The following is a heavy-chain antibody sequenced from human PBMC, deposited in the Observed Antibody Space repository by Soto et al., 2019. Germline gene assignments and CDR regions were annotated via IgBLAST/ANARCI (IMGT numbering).Heavy chain of an antibody. CDR1: GFTFRNYG. CDR3: AKGFSGAYSNWEY. J-gene: IGHJ4*02. D-gene: IGHD1-26*01. CDR2: LSHDGVTK. V-gene: IGHV3-30*18. Sequence: QVQLVEFGGGVVQPGRSLRLSCAASGFTFRNYGMHWVRQAAGKGLEWVAGLSHDGVTKYYSDSVKGRFSISRDESRNTLFLQMNSLRPEDTAMYYCAKGFSGAYSNWEYWGQGTLVTVSS.